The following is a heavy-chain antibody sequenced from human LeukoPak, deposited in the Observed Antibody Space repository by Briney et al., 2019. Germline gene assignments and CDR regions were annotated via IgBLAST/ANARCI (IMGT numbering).Heavy chain of an antibody. CDR3: ARSRWLIDASIDY. Sequence: ASVKVSCKASGYTFTGYYMHWVRQAPGQGLEWMGWINPTSGGTKYAQKFQGRVTMTRDTSISTAYMELSRLRSDDTAVYYCARSRWLIDASIDYWGQGTLVTVSS. CDR2: INPTSGGT. D-gene: IGHD6-19*01. J-gene: IGHJ4*02. V-gene: IGHV1-2*02. CDR1: GYTFTGYY.